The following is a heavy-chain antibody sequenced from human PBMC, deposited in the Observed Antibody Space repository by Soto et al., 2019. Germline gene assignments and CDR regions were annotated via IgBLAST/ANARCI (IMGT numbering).Heavy chain of an antibody. J-gene: IGHJ6*02. Sequence: EVQLVESVGGLVQPGGSLRLSCAASGFTFSVYWMHWVHQAPGKGLVWVSRIDSDGSTTSYADSVKGRFTISRDNAKSTLYLQMNSLRAEDTAVYYCARPGYSNYGPGVDVWGQGTTVTVSS. CDR2: IDSDGSTT. V-gene: IGHV3-74*01. CDR3: ARPGYSNYGPGVDV. D-gene: IGHD4-4*01. CDR1: GFTFSVYW.